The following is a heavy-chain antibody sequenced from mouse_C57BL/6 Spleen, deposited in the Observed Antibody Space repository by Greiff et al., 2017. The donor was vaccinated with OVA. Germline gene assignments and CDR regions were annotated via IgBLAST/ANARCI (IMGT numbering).Heavy chain of an antibody. CDR1: GFSLTSYG. J-gene: IGHJ4*01. Sequence: VKLKQSGPGLVQPSQSLSITCTVSGFSLTSYGVHWVRQSPGKGLEWLGVIWSGGSTDYNAAFISRLSISKDNSKSQVFFKMNSLQADDTAIYYCARNSFITTVVEGNYAMDYWGQGTSVTVSS. CDR3: ARNSFITTVVEGNYAMDY. CDR2: IWSGGST. D-gene: IGHD1-1*01. V-gene: IGHV2-2*01.